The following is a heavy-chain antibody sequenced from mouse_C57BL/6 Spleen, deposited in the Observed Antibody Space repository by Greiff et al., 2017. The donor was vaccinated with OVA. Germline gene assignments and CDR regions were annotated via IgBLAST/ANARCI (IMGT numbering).Heavy chain of an antibody. CDR1: GFTFSDYY. Sequence: EVKLMESGGGLVQPGGSLKLSCAASGFTFSDYYMYWVRQTPEKRLEWVAYISNGGGSTYYPDTVKGRFTISRDNAKNTLYLQMRRLKSEDTAMDYCARPARRDYVWFAYWGQGTLVTVSA. CDR2: ISNGGGST. CDR3: ARPARRDYVWFAY. V-gene: IGHV5-12*01. D-gene: IGHD2-4*01. J-gene: IGHJ3*01.